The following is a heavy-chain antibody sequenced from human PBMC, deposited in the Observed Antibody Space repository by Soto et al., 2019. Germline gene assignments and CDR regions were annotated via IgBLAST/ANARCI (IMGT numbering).Heavy chain of an antibody. CDR1: GGSISSYY. Sequence: QVQLQESGPGLVKPSETLSLTCTVSGGSISSYYWSWIRQPPGKGLEWIASIYYSGSTSYNPSLKSRVTISVDTSKNQFSLKLSSVTAADTAVYYCARVYRDGYNYAFDYWGQGTLVTVSS. V-gene: IGHV4-59*01. D-gene: IGHD5-12*01. J-gene: IGHJ4*02. CDR3: ARVYRDGYNYAFDY. CDR2: IYYSGST.